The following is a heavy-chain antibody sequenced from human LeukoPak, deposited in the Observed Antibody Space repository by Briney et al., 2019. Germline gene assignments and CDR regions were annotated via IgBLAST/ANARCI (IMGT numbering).Heavy chain of an antibody. J-gene: IGHJ4*02. V-gene: IGHV3-21*04. CDR2: ISSSSSYI. Sequence: PGGSLRLSCAASGFTFSSYSMNWVRQAPGKGLEWVSSISSSSSYIYYADSVKGRFTISRDNAKNSLYLQMNSLRAEDTAVYYCAREGSIVGATLGYWGQGTLVTVSS. D-gene: IGHD1-26*01. CDR1: GFTFSSYS. CDR3: AREGSIVGATLGY.